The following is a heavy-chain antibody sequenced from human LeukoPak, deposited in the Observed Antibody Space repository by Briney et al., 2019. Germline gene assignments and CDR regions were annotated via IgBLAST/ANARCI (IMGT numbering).Heavy chain of an antibody. D-gene: IGHD5-18*01. CDR3: AKGYSYGYDY. CDR2: IWYDGSNK. J-gene: IGHJ4*02. CDR1: GFTFSSYG. Sequence: GGSLRLSCAASGFTFSSYGMHWVRQAPGKGLEWLAVIWYDGSNKYYADSVKGRSTISRDNSKNTLYLQMNSLRAEDTAVYYCAKGYSYGYDYWGQGTLVTVSS. V-gene: IGHV3-33*06.